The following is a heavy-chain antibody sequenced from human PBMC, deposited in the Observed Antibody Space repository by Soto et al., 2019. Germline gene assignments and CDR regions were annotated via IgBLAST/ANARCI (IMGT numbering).Heavy chain of an antibody. CDR3: AGGSGPLDV. Sequence: GGSLRLSCAASRFTFSNYGMHWVRQAPGKGLEWVADIWYDGSKKYYADSVKGRFTISRDNSKNTLYLQMNSLRAEDTAVYYCAGGSGPLDVWGQGTTVTVSS. D-gene: IGHD1-26*01. CDR1: RFTFSNYG. CDR2: IWYDGSKK. V-gene: IGHV3-33*01. J-gene: IGHJ6*02.